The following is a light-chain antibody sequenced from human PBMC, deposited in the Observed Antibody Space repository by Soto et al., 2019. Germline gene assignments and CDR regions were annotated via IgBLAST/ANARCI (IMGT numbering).Light chain of an antibody. CDR1: SSDVGGYNY. V-gene: IGLV2-14*01. J-gene: IGLJ1*01. CDR2: DVS. CDR3: SSYTSSTTYV. Sequence: QSALTQPASVSASPGQSIAISCTGTSSDVGGYNYVSWYQQHPGKAPKLMIYDVSNRPSGVSNRFSGSKSGNTASLTISGLQVEDEADYYCSSYTSSTTYVFGTGTKVTVL.